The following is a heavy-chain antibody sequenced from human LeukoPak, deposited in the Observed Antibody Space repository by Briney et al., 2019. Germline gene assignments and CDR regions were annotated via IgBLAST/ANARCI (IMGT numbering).Heavy chain of an antibody. V-gene: IGHV5-51*01. D-gene: IGHD1-7*01. CDR2: IYPGDSDT. J-gene: IGHJ6*03. CDR1: GYSFTSYW. CDR3: ARRAGTTGDYYYYYMDV. Sequence: GESLKISCKGSGYSFTSYWIGWVRQMPGKGLEWMGIIYPGDSDTRYSPSFQGQVTISADKSISTAYLQWSSLKASDTAMYYCARRAGTTGDYYYYYMDVWGKGTTVTVSS.